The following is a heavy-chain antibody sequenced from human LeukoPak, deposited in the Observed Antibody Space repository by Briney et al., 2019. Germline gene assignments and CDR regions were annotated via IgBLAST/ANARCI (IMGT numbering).Heavy chain of an antibody. CDR2: IIPIFGTA. CDR3: ARAVPSGSYFGPVGY. J-gene: IGHJ4*02. V-gene: IGHV1-69*13. D-gene: IGHD1-26*01. Sequence: SVKVSCKASGGTFSSYAISWVRQAPGQGLEWMGGIIPIFGTANYAQKFQGRVTITADESTSTAYMELSSLRSEDTAVYYCARAVPSGSYFGPVGYWGQGTLVTVSS. CDR1: GGTFSSYA.